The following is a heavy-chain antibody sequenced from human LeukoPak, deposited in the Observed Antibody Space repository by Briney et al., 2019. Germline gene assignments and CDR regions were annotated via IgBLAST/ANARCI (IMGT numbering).Heavy chain of an antibody. Sequence: SETLSLTCAVYGGSFSGYYWSWIRQPPGKGLEWIGEINHSGSTNYNPSLKSRVTISVDTSKNQFSLKLSSVTAADTAVYYCAREKRVYSSSWQRWLDIWGQGTMVTVSS. CDR3: AREKRVYSSSWQRWLDI. CDR2: INHSGST. J-gene: IGHJ3*02. V-gene: IGHV4-34*01. D-gene: IGHD6-13*01. CDR1: GGSFSGYY.